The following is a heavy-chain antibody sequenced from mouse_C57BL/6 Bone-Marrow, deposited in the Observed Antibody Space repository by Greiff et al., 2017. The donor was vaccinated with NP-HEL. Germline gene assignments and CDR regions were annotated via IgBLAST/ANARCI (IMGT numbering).Heavy chain of an antibody. J-gene: IGHJ3*01. CDR3: ARRYYYGSSSPWFAY. V-gene: IGHV14-3*01. CDR1: GFNIKNTY. CDR2: IDPANGNT. D-gene: IGHD1-1*01. Sequence: EVQLQQSVAELVRPGASVKLSCTASGFNIKNTYMHWVKQRPEQGLEWIGRIDPANGNTKYAPKFQGKATITADTSSNTAYLQLSSLTSEDTAIYYGARRYYYGSSSPWFAYWGQGTLVTVSA.